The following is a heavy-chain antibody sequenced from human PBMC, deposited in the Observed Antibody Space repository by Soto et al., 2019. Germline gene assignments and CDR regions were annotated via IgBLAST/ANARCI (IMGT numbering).Heavy chain of an antibody. Sequence: QVQLVQSGADVKKPGASVKVSCKASGYTFTDYYMHWVRQAPGQGLEWMGWINPNSGDTDFAQKFQGRVTMTTDTSLKTAYMELSGLRSDDTAVYYCARDATLTLFVRFDPWGPGTLVTVSS. D-gene: IGHD4-17*01. CDR2: INPNSGDT. V-gene: IGHV1-2*02. CDR1: GYTFTDYY. J-gene: IGHJ5*02. CDR3: ARDATLTLFVRFDP.